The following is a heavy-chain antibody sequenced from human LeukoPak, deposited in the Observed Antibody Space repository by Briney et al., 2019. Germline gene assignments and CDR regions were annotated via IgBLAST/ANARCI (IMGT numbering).Heavy chain of an antibody. CDR2: ISEKGGST. V-gene: IGHV3-23*01. CDR3: AKRGVVIRGILVIGYHQEAYHYDF. Sequence: GGSLRLSCVVSGISLSNYAMTWVRQAPGKGLELVSYISEKGGSTTYADSVKGRFTISRDTSLNTLYLQMNNLRAEDTAVYFCAKRGVVIRGILVIGYHQEAYHYDFWGQGVLVTVSS. J-gene: IGHJ4*02. CDR1: GISLSNYA. D-gene: IGHD3-10*01.